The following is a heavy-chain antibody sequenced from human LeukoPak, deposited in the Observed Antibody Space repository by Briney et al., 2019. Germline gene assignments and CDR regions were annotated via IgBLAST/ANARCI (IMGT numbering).Heavy chain of an antibody. V-gene: IGHV3-72*01. CDR2: SRNKANSYTT. D-gene: IGHD1-26*01. CDR3: TTGGGSYYY. CDR1: GFTFSDHY. Sequence: GSLRLSCAASGFTFSDHYMDWVRQAPGKGLEWVGRSRNKANSYTTEYAASVKGRFTISRDDSKNSLYLQMNSLKTEDTAVYYCTTGGGSYYYWGQGTLVTVSS. J-gene: IGHJ4*02.